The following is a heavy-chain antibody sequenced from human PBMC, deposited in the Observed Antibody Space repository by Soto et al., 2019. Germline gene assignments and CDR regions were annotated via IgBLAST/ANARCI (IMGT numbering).Heavy chain of an antibody. CDR2: ISGSGDST. CDR3: ARRGSGSYSDY. Sequence: EVPLLESGGGLVQPGGSLRLSCAASGFTFSSYAMRWVRQAPVKGLEWVSAISGSGDSTYYADSVKGRFTISRDNSKNPLYLQMNSLSAEDTAVYYCARRGSGSYSDYWGQGTLVTVSS. CDR1: GFTFSSYA. D-gene: IGHD1-26*01. V-gene: IGHV3-23*01. J-gene: IGHJ4*02.